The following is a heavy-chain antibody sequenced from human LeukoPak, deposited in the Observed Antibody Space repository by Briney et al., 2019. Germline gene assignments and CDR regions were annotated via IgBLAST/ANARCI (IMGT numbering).Heavy chain of an antibody. V-gene: IGHV3-7*01. D-gene: IGHD5-12*01. CDR2: INQDGSAK. CDR1: GFTLSSDW. CDR3: ARWGQTSGYYYVDN. J-gene: IGHJ4*02. Sequence: GGSLRLSCGASGFTLSSDWLSWVRQAPGRGLEWVASINQDGSAKYYVDSVKGRFTISRDNARNSLSLQMNSLGAEDTAVYFCARWGQTSGYYYVDNWGQGTLVTVSS.